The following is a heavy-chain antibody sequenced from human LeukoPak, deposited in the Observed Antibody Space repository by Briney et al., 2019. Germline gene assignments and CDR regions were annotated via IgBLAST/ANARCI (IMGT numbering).Heavy chain of an antibody. CDR3: SKGRSMLGELSGDY. V-gene: IGHV3-23*01. Sequence: GGSLRLSCAASGFTFSSYAMSWVRQAPGKGLEWVSAISGTGGTTYYSDSVKGRFIISRDNSKNTLYLQMNTLTAEDTAIYYCSKGRSMLGELSGDYWGQGTLVTVSS. D-gene: IGHD3-10*02. CDR1: GFTFSSYA. CDR2: ISGTGGTT. J-gene: IGHJ4*02.